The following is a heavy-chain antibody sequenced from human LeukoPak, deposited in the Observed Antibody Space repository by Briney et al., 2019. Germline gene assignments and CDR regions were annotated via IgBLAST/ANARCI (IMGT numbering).Heavy chain of an antibody. Sequence: SETLSLTCTVSGGSISSSSYWAWIRQPPGKGLEWIGNIYYSGSTYYNPSLKSRVTISVDTSKNHFSLKLSSVTAADTAVYNCARVGSSWPHYYFDYWGQGTLVTVSS. CDR3: ARVGSSWPHYYFDY. V-gene: IGHV4-39*07. CDR1: GGSISSSSY. J-gene: IGHJ4*02. CDR2: IYYSGST. D-gene: IGHD6-13*01.